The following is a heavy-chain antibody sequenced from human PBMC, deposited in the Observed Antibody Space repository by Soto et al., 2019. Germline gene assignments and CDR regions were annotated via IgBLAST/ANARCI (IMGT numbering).Heavy chain of an antibody. D-gene: IGHD3-22*01. V-gene: IGHV4-59*01. J-gene: IGHJ4*02. CDR1: GGSISSNY. CDR2: VYYSGST. Sequence: SETLSLTCTVSGGSISSNYWSWIRQPPGKGLEYIGYVYYSGSTNYNPSLKSRVTITVDTSKNQFFLKLSSVTAADTAVYYCARSFDISGRPRHYVDSWGQGTLVTVS. CDR3: ARSFDISGRPRHYVDS.